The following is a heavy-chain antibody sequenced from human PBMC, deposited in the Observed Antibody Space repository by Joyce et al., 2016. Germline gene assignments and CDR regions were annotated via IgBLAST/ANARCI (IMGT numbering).Heavy chain of an antibody. CDR3: ARGKYSGNYYVY. J-gene: IGHJ4*02. CDR1: GGSFSGYY. CDR2: INHSGST. D-gene: IGHD1-26*01. Sequence: QVQLQQWGAGLLKPSETLSLTCAVYGGSFSGYYWSWIRQPPGKGLEWIGEINHSGSTNQNPALKGRVTISVDTSENQFSPKLSSVTAADTAVYYCARGKYSGNYYVYWGQGTLVTVSS. V-gene: IGHV4-34*01.